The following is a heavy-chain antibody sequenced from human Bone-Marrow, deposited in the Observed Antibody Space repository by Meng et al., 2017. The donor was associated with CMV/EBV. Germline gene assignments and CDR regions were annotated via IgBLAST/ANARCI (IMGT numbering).Heavy chain of an antibody. Sequence: ASVKVSCKASGYTFTSYYMHWVRQAPGQGLEWMGIINPSDGSTNYAQKFQGRVTMTRDTSTSTVYMEPSSLRSEDTAVYYCARVSGLTNLFDYWGQGTLGTVSS. CDR3: ARVSGLTNLFDY. CDR1: GYTFTSYY. J-gene: IGHJ4*02. V-gene: IGHV1-46*01. D-gene: IGHD3-3*01. CDR2: INPSDGST.